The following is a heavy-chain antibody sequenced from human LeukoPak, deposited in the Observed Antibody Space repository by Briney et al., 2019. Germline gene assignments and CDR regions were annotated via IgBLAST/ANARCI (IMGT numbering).Heavy chain of an antibody. Sequence: GGSLRLSCAASGFTFSSYAMHWVRQAPGKGLEWVAVISYDGSNKYYADSVKGRFTISRDNSKNTLYLQMNSLRAEDTAVYYCARDDSSGYYFGFLDYWGQGTLVTVSS. CDR3: ARDDSSGYYFGFLDY. J-gene: IGHJ4*02. V-gene: IGHV3-30-3*01. CDR2: ISYDGSNK. D-gene: IGHD3-22*01. CDR1: GFTFSSYA.